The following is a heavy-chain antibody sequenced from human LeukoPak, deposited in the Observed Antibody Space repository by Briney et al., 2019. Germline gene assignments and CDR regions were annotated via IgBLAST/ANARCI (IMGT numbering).Heavy chain of an antibody. J-gene: IGHJ6*02. CDR1: GGSISSYY. D-gene: IGHD6-19*01. V-gene: IGHV4-59*01. Sequence: SETLSLTCTVSGGSISSYYWSWIRQPPGKGLEWIGYIYYSGSTNYNPSLKSRVTISVDTSKNQFSLKLSSVTAADTAVYYCARGYLWLEDYGMDVWGQGTTVTVSS. CDR2: IYYSGST. CDR3: ARGYLWLEDYGMDV.